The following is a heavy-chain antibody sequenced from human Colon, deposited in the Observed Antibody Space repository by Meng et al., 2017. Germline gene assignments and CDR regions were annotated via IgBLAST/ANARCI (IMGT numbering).Heavy chain of an antibody. CDR2: IIPFSCAR. V-gene: IGHV1-69*05. D-gene: IGHD6-19*01. CDR1: AGTFSSYG. J-gene: IGHJ3*02. Sequence: SVKVSCKASAGTFSSYGISWVRQAPGQGLEWMGGIIPFSCARNYAQKFQDRVTITTDESTSTAYMELSSLRSEDTAVYYCARGRGIAVAFDALDIWGQGTMVTVSS. CDR3: ARGRGIAVAFDALDI.